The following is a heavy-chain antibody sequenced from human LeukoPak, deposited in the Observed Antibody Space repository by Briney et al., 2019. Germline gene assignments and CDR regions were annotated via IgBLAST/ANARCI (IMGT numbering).Heavy chain of an antibody. V-gene: IGHV4-34*01. CDR3: ARVPDIVATIGWFDP. D-gene: IGHD5-12*01. J-gene: IGHJ5*02. CDR1: GGSFSGYY. CDR2: INHSGST. Sequence: SETLSLTCAVYGGSFSGYYWSWLRQPPGKGLEWIGEINHSGSTNYNPSLKSRVTISVDTSKNQFSLKLSSVTAADTAVYYCARVPDIVATIGWFDPWGQGTLVTVSS.